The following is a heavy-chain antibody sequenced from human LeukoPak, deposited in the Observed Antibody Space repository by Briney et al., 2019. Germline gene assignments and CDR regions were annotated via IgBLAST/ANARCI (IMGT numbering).Heavy chain of an antibody. D-gene: IGHD6-13*01. Sequence: GGSLRLSCAASGFTFSSYSMNWVRQAPGKGLEWVSYISSSSSTIYYADSVKGRFSISRDNAKNSLYLQMNSLRAEDTAVYYCAREGDSSSWFNLFDYWGQGTLVTVSS. V-gene: IGHV3-48*01. J-gene: IGHJ4*02. CDR2: ISSSSSTI. CDR3: AREGDSSSWFNLFDY. CDR1: GFTFSSYS.